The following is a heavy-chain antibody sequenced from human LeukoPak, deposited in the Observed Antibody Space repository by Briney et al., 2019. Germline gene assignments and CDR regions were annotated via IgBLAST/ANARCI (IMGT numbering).Heavy chain of an antibody. CDR3: ARYGYDSSGYYYGYFDY. CDR2: INHSGST. CDR1: GGSFSGYY. D-gene: IGHD3-22*01. Sequence: PSETLSLTCAVYGGSFSGYYWSWIRQPPGKGLESIGEINHSGSTNYSPSLKSQVSISVETSKNQFSLKLSSVTAADTAVYYCARYGYDSSGYYYGYFDYWGQGTLVTVSS. V-gene: IGHV4-34*01. J-gene: IGHJ4*02.